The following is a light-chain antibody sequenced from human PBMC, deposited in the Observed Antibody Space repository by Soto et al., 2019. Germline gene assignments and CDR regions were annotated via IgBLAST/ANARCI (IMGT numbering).Light chain of an antibody. V-gene: IGLV4-69*01. Sequence: QLVLTQSPSASASLGASVKLTCTLSRGHSSYAIAWHQQQPEKGPRYLMKVNSDGSHSKGDGIPDRFSGSSSGAERYLTISSLQSEDEADYYCQTWGTGIVVFGGGTKVTVL. J-gene: IGLJ2*01. CDR1: RGHSSYA. CDR2: VNSDGSH. CDR3: QTWGTGIVV.